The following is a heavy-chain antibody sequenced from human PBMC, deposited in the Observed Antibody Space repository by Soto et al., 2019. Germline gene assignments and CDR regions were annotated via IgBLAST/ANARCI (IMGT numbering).Heavy chain of an antibody. CDR3: AGGRGYGSDFDSDYYGMDF. D-gene: IGHD6-25*01. CDR1: GGSFRGYY. J-gene: IGHJ6*02. CDR2: INHSGST. V-gene: IGHV4-34*01. Sequence: QVQLQQWGAGLLKPSEPLSLTCAVYGGSFRGYYWSWIRQPPGKGREWIGEINHSGSTNYNPSLKNALTISVDTTKNQVSLMLSSVTAANTAVYYCAGGRGYGSDFDSDYYGMDFWGQGTTVTVSS.